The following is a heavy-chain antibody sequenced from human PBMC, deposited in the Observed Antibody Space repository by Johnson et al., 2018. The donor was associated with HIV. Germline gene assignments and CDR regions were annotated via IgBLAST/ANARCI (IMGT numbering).Heavy chain of an antibody. CDR1: GFTFSSYA. D-gene: IGHD3-16*02. Sequence: QVQLVESGGGVVQPGRSLRLSCAASGFTFSSYALHWVRQAPGKGLEWVAVISYDASNKYYADSVKGRFTISRDNSKKTPYLQMNSLTAEDTAVYYCTGENGLGESSLVFDIWGQGTMVTVSS. V-gene: IGHV3-30*14. CDR2: ISYDASNK. CDR3: TGENGLGESSLVFDI. J-gene: IGHJ3*02.